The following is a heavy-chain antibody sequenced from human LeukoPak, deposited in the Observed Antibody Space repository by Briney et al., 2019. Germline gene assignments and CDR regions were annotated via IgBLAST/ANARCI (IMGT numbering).Heavy chain of an antibody. J-gene: IGHJ4*02. CDR2: INHSGST. CDR3: ASAYGDLFDY. V-gene: IGHV4-34*01. Sequence: PSETLSLTCAVYGGSFSGYYWSWIRQPPGKGLEWIGEINHSGSTNYNPSLKSRVTISVDTSKNQFSLKLSSVTAADTAVYYCASAYGDLFDYWGQGTLVTVSS. D-gene: IGHD4-17*01. CDR1: GGSFSGYY.